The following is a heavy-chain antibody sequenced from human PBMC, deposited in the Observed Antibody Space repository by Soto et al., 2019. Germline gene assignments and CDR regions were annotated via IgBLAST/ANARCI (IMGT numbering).Heavy chain of an antibody. J-gene: IGHJ4*02. V-gene: IGHV2-5*01. CDR2: ISWKDEK. CDR1: GFSLSTSGAA. Sequence: QITLKESGPTLVKPTQTLTVTCTFSGFSLSTSGAAGGWIRQSPGKAPEWLALISWKDEKRYNPGPNSSLAITKDTSKHQVVLTMTDLDPVDTATYLCAPRYGGNYYRWYFESWGKGTLVTVSS. D-gene: IGHD3-10*01. CDR3: APRYGGNYYRWYFES.